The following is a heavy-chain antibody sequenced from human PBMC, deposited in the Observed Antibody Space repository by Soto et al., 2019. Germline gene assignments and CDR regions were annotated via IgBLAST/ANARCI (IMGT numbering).Heavy chain of an antibody. Sequence: PSETLSVTWTVSGGSISSYYWSWIRQPQGKGLEWIGYIYYSGSTNYNPSLKSRVTISVDTSKNQFSLKLSSVTAADTAVYYCATIMQWLVRGNYGMDVWGQGPTVTVSS. CDR1: GGSISSYY. CDR3: ATIMQWLVRGNYGMDV. V-gene: IGHV4-59*08. D-gene: IGHD6-19*01. J-gene: IGHJ6*02. CDR2: IYYSGST.